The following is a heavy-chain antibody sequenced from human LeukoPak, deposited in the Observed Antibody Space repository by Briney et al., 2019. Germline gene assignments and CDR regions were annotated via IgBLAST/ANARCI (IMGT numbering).Heavy chain of an antibody. J-gene: IGHJ5*02. D-gene: IGHD6-13*01. Sequence: PGGSLRLLCAASGVIFNNYEMQWVRQAGGKGVEWGSGICTSGATYYPASVKRRFTISTENANNSLYLHMNSLSAGDTAMYYCASSPAYSSSLYAIDTWGQGTLVTVSS. CDR1: GVIFNNYE. V-gene: IGHV3-13*01. CDR3: ASSPAYSSSLYAIDT. CDR2: ICTSGAT.